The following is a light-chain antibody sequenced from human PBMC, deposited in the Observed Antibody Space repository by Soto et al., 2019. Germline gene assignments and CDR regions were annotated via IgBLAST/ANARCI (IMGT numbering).Light chain of an antibody. CDR3: QQSNSFPLT. Sequence: DIQMTQSPSSLSASVEDRVIITCRASQSISNHLNWYQQKPGKAPKLLIFAASSLQSGVPSRFSGSRSGPDFTLTISSLQPEDFATYYCQQSNSFPLTFGQGTKVDIK. V-gene: IGKV1-39*01. J-gene: IGKJ1*01. CDR1: QSISNH. CDR2: AAS.